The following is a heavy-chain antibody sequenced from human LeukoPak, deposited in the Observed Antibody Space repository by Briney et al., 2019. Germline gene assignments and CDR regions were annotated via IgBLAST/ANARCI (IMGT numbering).Heavy chain of an antibody. CDR2: ISSSGSTI. CDR3: ARDRRTPRLSESYYPYNWFDP. CDR1: GFTFSDYY. D-gene: IGHD1-26*01. J-gene: IGHJ5*02. Sequence: PGGSLRLSCAASGFTFSDYYMSWIRQAPGKGLEWVSYISSSGSTIYYADSVKGRFTISRDNAKNSLYLQMNSLRAEDTAVYYCARDRRTPRLSESYYPYNWFDPWGQGTLVTVSS. V-gene: IGHV3-11*01.